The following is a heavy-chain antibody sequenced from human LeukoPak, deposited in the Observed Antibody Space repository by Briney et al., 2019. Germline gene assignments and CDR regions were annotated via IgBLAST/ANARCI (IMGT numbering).Heavy chain of an antibody. V-gene: IGHV3-74*01. J-gene: IGHJ4*02. CDR3: TTHTTTMGNFDY. CDR2: INSYGSST. Sequence: GGSLRLSCAASGFSFRSHWMHWVRQAPGKGLVWVSRINSYGSSTLYVDYVKGRFTISRDNAKNTLYLQMNSLRAEDTAVYYCTTHTTTMGNFDYWGQGTLVTVSS. CDR1: GFSFRSHW. D-gene: IGHD4-23*01.